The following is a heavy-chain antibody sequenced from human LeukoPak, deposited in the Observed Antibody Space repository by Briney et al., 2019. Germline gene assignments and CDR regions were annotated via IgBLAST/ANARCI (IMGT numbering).Heavy chain of an antibody. J-gene: IGHJ4*02. CDR3: AKRWSGYLGDY. V-gene: IGHV3-30*18. Sequence: GGSLRLSCAASGFTFSSYGMHWVRQAPGKGLEWVAVISYDGSNKYYADSVKGRFTISRDNSKNTLYLQMNSLRVEDTAVYYCAKRWSGYLGDYWGQGTLVTVSS. CDR1: GFTFSSYG. CDR2: ISYDGSNK. D-gene: IGHD3-3*01.